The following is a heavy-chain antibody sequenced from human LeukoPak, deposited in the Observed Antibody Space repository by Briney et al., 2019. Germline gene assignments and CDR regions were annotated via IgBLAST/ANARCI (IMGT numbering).Heavy chain of an antibody. CDR1: GFTFRTFA. CDR2: ISGSGGST. V-gene: IGHV3-23*01. D-gene: IGHD1-1*01. CDR3: AKAGGADV. Sequence: PGGPLRLSCEGSGFTFRTFAMSWVRQAPGKGLEWVSAISGSGGSTYYADSVKGRFTISRDNSKNTLYLQMNSLRAEDTAVYYCAKAGGADVWGQGTTVTVSS. J-gene: IGHJ6*02.